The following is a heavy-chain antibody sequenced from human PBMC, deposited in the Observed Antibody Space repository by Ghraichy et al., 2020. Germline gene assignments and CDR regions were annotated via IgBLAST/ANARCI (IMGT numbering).Heavy chain of an antibody. D-gene: IGHD1-26*01. CDR2: IWYDGSKK. CDR1: GFPFSSYG. Sequence: GGSLRLSCAASGFPFSSYGMHWVRQAPGKGLEWVAVIWYDGSKKYYADFVKGRFTISRDNSKNTLSLQMNSLRVEDTAVYYCARDGGSGSYSPRPESWGQGSLVTVSS. J-gene: IGHJ5*02. CDR3: ARDGGSGSYSPRPES. V-gene: IGHV3-33*01.